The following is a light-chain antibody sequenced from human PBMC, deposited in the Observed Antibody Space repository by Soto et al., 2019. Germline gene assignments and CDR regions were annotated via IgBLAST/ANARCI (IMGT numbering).Light chain of an antibody. CDR2: GAS. J-gene: IGKJ4*01. CDR3: QQYNDWPLT. CDR1: QSVRNN. V-gene: IGKV3D-15*01. Sequence: EIVLTQSPATLSVSPGGRATLSCRASQSVRNNFLAWYQQKPGQAPRVLIYGASSRATGIPDRFSGSGSGTEFTLTISGLQSEDCAVYYCQQYNDWPLTFGGGTKVEIK.